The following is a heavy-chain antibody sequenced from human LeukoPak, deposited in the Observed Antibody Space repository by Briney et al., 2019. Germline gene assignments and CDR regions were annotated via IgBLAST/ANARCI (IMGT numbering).Heavy chain of an antibody. Sequence: PGGSLRLSCAASEFTFRSYAMSWVRQAPGKGLEWVSAISGSGATTYSADSVKGRFTVSRDNSKNTLYLQMNSLRAEDTAVYYCATLPYYYDSSGSYYFDYWGQGTLVTVSS. J-gene: IGHJ4*02. V-gene: IGHV3-23*01. CDR1: EFTFRSYA. CDR2: ISGSGATT. D-gene: IGHD3-22*01. CDR3: ATLPYYYDSSGSYYFDY.